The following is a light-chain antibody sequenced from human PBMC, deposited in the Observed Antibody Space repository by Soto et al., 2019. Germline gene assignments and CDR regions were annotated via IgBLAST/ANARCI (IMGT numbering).Light chain of an antibody. V-gene: IGKV1-5*01. CDR1: QSISSW. Sequence: DSQMTQSHSTLSASVGDRVTITCRASQSISSWLAWYQQKPGKAPKLLIYDVSSLESGVPQRFSGSGSGTEFTLTISSLQTDDFSTYYCQQYHSYWTFGQGTKVEIK. CDR3: QQYHSYWT. CDR2: DVS. J-gene: IGKJ1*01.